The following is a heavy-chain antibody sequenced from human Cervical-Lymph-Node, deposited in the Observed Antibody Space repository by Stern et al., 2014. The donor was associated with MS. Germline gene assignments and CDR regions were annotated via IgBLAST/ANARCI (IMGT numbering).Heavy chain of an antibody. J-gene: IGHJ6*02. Sequence: VQLVESGAEVKKPGSSVKVSCKASGGNFKSFAITWARQAPGQGLEWVGGIIPILATANYAQKFLGRVTITADESTSTAYMSLSSLRYEDTAVYYCARDRAPALGVGYYYGMDVWGQGTTVTVSS. V-gene: IGHV1-69*01. CDR3: ARDRAPALGVGYYYGMDV. D-gene: IGHD2-8*01. CDR2: IIPILATA. CDR1: GGNFKSFA.